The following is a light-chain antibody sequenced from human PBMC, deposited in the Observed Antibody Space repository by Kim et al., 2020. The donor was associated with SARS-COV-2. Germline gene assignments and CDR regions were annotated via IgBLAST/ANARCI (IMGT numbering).Light chain of an antibody. Sequence: SYELTQPPSVSVAPGKTARITCGGNNIGSYSVHWYQQKPGQAPVLVIYYDSNRPSGIPERFSGSNSGNTATLTISRVEAGDEADYYCQVWDDSSDHPVFGRGTKLTVL. CDR1: NIGSYS. CDR3: QVWDDSSDHPV. J-gene: IGLJ2*01. V-gene: IGLV3-21*04. CDR2: YDS.